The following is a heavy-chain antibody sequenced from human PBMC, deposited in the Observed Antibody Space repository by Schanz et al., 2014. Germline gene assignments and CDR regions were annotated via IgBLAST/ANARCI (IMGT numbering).Heavy chain of an antibody. J-gene: IGHJ4*02. CDR1: GFSFVDAW. V-gene: IGHV3-11*06. D-gene: IGHD3-3*01. CDR2: ISHNTFYT. CDR3: ARDKGGYYPFDY. Sequence: VQVVESGGGLVQPGGSLRLSCTASGFSFVDAWMSWVRQAPGMGLEWVSYISHNTFYTDYADSVKGRFTISRDNAKNSLYLQMNSLTADDTAVYYCARDKGGYYPFDYWGRGTLVTVSS.